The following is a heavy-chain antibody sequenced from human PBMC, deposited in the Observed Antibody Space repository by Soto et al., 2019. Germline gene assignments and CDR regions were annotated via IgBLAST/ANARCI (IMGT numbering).Heavy chain of an antibody. CDR2: VDYTGSYT. D-gene: IGHD2-21*01. V-gene: IGHV3-23*01. CDR1: GFTFSGFA. J-gene: IGHJ4*02. CDR3: AIRLCGFSEFDS. Sequence: EVQLLESGGGLVQPGGSLRLSCAASGFTFSGFAMNWVRQPPGKGLEWVSSVDYTGSYTFYAASVKGRFTISRDNSKNMLYLEFNSLTAEHTAVYYSAIRLCGFSEFDSWRQGTLVIVSS.